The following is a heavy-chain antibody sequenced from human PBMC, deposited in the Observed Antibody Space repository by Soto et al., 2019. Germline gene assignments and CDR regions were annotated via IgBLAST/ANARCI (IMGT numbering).Heavy chain of an antibody. Sequence: GGSLRLSCAASGFIVSDNYMNWVRQAPGKGLEWLSVVYSGSATYYADSVKGRFTISRDNSKNTVFLHMNSLRVEDTAVYYCARGKSGYLTFDFWGQGTQVAVSS. CDR1: GFIVSDNY. CDR3: ARGKSGYLTFDF. J-gene: IGHJ4*02. V-gene: IGHV3-53*01. CDR2: VYSGSAT. D-gene: IGHD3-22*01.